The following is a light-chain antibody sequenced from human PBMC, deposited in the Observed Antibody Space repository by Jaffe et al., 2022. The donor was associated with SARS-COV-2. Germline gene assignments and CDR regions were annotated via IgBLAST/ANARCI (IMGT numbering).Light chain of an antibody. J-gene: IGKJ1*01. CDR3: QHLGNSLWP. CDR2: GTS. Sequence: EIVLTQSPGTLSLSPGERVTLSCRASQSVSSVYLAWYQQKSGQAPRLLISGTSNRASGTPDRFSGSGSGTDFTLTINRLEPEDSAVYYCQHLGNSLWPFGQGTKVEI. V-gene: IGKV3-20*01. CDR1: QSVSSVY.